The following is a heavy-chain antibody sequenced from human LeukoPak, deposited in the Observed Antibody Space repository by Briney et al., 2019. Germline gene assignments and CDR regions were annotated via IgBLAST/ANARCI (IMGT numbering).Heavy chain of an antibody. D-gene: IGHD3-3*01. CDR2: IYYSGST. J-gene: IGHJ4*02. Sequence: KPSETLSLTCTVSGGSISSYYWSWIRQPPGKGLEWIGYIYYSGSTNYNPSLKSRVTISVDTSKNQFSLKLSSVTAADTAVYYCASLYYDFWSGSYYFDYWGQGTLVTVSS. V-gene: IGHV4-59*01. CDR3: ASLYYDFWSGSYYFDY. CDR1: GGSISSYY.